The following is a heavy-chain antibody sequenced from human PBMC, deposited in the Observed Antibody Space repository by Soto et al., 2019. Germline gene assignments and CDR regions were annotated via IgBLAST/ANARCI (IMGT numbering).Heavy chain of an antibody. V-gene: IGHV3-66*01. CDR3: ARDGRGSSGWAVLDY. J-gene: IGHJ4*02. D-gene: IGHD6-25*01. Sequence: EVQLVESGGGLVQPGGSPRLSCVASGFTVSSNYMSWVRQAPGKGLEWVSVTYVGGSTYYADSVKGRFTISRDNYKNTLYLQMSGLRVEDTAVYYCARDGRGSSGWAVLDYWGQGSLVTVSS. CDR1: GFTVSSNY. CDR2: TYVGGST.